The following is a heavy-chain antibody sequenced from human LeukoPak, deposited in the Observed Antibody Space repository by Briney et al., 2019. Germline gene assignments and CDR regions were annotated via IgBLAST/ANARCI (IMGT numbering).Heavy chain of an antibody. CDR1: GYTLTELS. CDR3: ATGMRGARFPKTDQVDTAMQLPTYWFDP. D-gene: IGHD5-18*01. CDR2: FDPEDGET. V-gene: IGHV1-24*01. Sequence: ASVKVSCKVSGYTLTELSMHWVRQAPGKGLEWMGGFDPEDGETIYAQKFQGRVTMTEDTSTDTACMELSSLRSEDTAVYYCATGMRGARFPKTDQVDTAMQLPTYWFDPWGQGTLVTVSS. J-gene: IGHJ5*02.